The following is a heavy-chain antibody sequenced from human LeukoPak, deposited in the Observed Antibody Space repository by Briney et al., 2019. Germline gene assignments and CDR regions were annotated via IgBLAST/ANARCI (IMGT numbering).Heavy chain of an antibody. D-gene: IGHD2-2*01. CDR2: ISGSGGST. Sequence: GGSLRLSCAASGFTFSSYAMSWVRQAPGKGLEWVSAISGSGGSTYYADSVKGRFTISRGNSKNTLYLQMNSLRAEDTAVYYCAKRGYQLPDAFDIWGQGTMVTVSS. J-gene: IGHJ3*02. CDR3: AKRGYQLPDAFDI. CDR1: GFTFSSYA. V-gene: IGHV3-23*01.